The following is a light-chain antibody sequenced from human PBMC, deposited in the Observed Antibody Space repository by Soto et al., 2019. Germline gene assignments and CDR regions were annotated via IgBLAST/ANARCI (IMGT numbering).Light chain of an antibody. CDR1: QGIGDS. V-gene: IGKV3-11*01. J-gene: IGKJ5*01. CDR2: DAS. CDR3: QQQYDCPPNT. Sequence: EVVLTQSPATLSLSPGESVTLSCRASQGIGDSLAWYQHKPGQAPRLLIYDASNRATGIPARFSGSGSGTNVSLTISSLVPEEDAVGYCQQQYDCPPNTFGQGTQLDIK.